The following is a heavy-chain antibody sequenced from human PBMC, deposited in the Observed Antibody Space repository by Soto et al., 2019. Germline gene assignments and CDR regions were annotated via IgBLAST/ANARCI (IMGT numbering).Heavy chain of an antibody. CDR1: GGSVSSANYY. V-gene: IGHV4-61*01. CDR2: VSHSGST. J-gene: IGHJ4*02. Sequence: QVQLQESGPGLVKPSETLSLTCTVSGGSVSSANYYWSWIRQPPGKGLEWIGYVSHSGSTNCNPSLRSWFITSVDTSKKQFSLKLNSVTAADTAVYCCARDRGYSYGYFDFWGQGTLVTVSS. CDR3: ARDRGYSYGYFDF. D-gene: IGHD5-18*01.